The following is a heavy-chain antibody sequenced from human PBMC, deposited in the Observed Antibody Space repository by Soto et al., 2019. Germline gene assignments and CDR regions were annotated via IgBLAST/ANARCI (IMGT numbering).Heavy chain of an antibody. J-gene: IGHJ4*02. CDR2: IYYSWST. V-gene: IGHV4-31*03. D-gene: IGHD4-4*01. CDR1: GGSISSGGYY. Sequence: SETLSLTCTVSGGSISSGGYYWSWIRQHPGKGLEWIGYIYYSWSTYYNPSLKSRVTISVDTSKYQFSLKPSSVTAADTAVYYCARDSAVTGFDYWGQGTLVTVYS. CDR3: ARDSAVTGFDY.